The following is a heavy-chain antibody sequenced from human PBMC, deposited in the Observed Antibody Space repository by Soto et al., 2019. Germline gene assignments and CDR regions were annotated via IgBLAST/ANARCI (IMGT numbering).Heavy chain of an antibody. CDR1: GDTFTANS. D-gene: IGHD2-8*01. CDR2: IIPVVGTT. CDR3: ARGLLYATTYFDY. V-gene: IGHV1-69*06. Sequence: QMQLVQSGAEVKKPGSSVKVSCKASGDTFTANSLNWVRQAPGQGLERMGGIIPVVGTTKYAQKYQDRVTITGDKSTNTAYMELSSLRSDDTAVYYCARGLLYATTYFDYWGQGTPVTVSS. J-gene: IGHJ4*02.